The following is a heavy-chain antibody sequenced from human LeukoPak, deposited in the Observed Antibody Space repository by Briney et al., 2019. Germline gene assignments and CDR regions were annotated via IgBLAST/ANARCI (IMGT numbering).Heavy chain of an antibody. CDR3: ARESDTAMDNFDY. CDR1: GGTFSSYA. CDR2: IIPIFGTA. Sequence: GASVKVSCKASGGTFSSYAISWVRQAPGQGLEWMGGIIPIFGTANYAQKFQGRVTITADESKSTAYMELSNLRSEDTAVYYCARESDTAMDNFDYWGQGTLVTVSS. J-gene: IGHJ4*02. D-gene: IGHD5-18*01. V-gene: IGHV1-69*13.